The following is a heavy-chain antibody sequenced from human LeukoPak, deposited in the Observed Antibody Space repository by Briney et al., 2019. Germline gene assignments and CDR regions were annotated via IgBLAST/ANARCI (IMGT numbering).Heavy chain of an antibody. D-gene: IGHD4-23*01. CDR2: MNPNSGNT. J-gene: IGHJ1*01. CDR3: ASLPRGRYGGKERPWEH. V-gene: IGHV1-8*01. CDR1: GYTFTSYD. Sequence: RASVKVSCKASGYTFTSYDINWVRQATGQGLEWMGWMNPNSGNTGYAQKFQGRVTMTRNTSMSTAYMELSSLRSEDTAVYYCASLPRGRYGGKERPWEHWGQDTLVTVSS.